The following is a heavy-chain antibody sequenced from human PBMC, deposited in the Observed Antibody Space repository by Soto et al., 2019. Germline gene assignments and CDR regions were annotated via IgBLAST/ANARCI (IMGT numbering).Heavy chain of an antibody. Sequence: SETLSLTCSITGGSFSRPGSYWGWMRHLPGKGLEWIGSIYDSGTTKFNPPLTSRLALSVDTSKNQFSLKLSSVTAADAAVYYCALALGPTTGLDYWSPGILVTVSS. CDR1: GGSFSRPGSY. CDR3: ALALGPTTGLDY. J-gene: IGHJ4*02. V-gene: IGHV4-31*03. D-gene: IGHD6-19*01. CDR2: IYDSGTT.